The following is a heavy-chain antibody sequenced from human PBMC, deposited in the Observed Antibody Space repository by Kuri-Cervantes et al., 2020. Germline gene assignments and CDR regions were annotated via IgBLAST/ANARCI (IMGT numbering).Heavy chain of an antibody. D-gene: IGHD2-15*01. CDR2: ISWDGGST. CDR3: AKDIRSVVVVGYGMDV. CDR1: GFTFSSYA. Sequence: GGSLRLSCAASGFTFSSYAMSWVRQAPGKGLEWVSLISWDGGSTYYADSVKGRFTISRDNSKNSLYLQMNSLRTEDTALYYCAKDIRSVVVVGYGMDVWGQGTTVTVSS. V-gene: IGHV3-43*02. J-gene: IGHJ6*02.